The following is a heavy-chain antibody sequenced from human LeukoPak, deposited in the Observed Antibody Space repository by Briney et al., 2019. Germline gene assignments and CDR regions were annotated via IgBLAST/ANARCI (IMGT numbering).Heavy chain of an antibody. CDR2: IHYSGST. D-gene: IGHD4-17*01. J-gene: IGHJ5*02. Sequence: SETLSLTCTVSGGSISSYYWSWIRQPPGKGLEWIGYIHYSGSTNYNPSLKSRVTISVDTSKNQFSLKLSSVTAADTAVYYCARLDYGDWGSFDPWGQGTLDTVSS. CDR1: GGSISSYY. CDR3: ARLDYGDWGSFDP. V-gene: IGHV4-59*08.